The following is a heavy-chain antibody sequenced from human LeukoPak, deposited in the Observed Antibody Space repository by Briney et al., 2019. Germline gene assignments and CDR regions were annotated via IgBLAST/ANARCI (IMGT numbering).Heavy chain of an antibody. CDR1: GCSFTNAW. J-gene: IGHJ5*02. CDR2: FKSKTDRRTS. D-gene: IGHD3-10*01. CDR3: STLWYAA. Sequence: GGSLRLSCAASGCSFTNAWMYWVRKAPGKGLEWVGLFKSKTDRRTSDDAAPVKARFTTTTPASKSPLYLQMTRLKTEHTGVYYSSTLWYAAWGQAPLATVPS. V-gene: IGHV3-15*01.